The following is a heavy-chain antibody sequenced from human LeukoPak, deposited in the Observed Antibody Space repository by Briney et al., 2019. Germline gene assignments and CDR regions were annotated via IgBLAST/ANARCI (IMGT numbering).Heavy chain of an antibody. V-gene: IGHV3-53*01. Sequence: GGSLRLSCAASGFTVSSNYMSWVRQAPGKGLEWVSVIYRSDSTYYADSVKGRFTISRDNSKNTLYLQMNSLRAEDTAVYYCARGNWNYPFDYWGQGTLVTVSS. J-gene: IGHJ4*02. CDR1: GFTVSSNY. CDR3: ARGNWNYPFDY. D-gene: IGHD1-7*01. CDR2: IYRSDST.